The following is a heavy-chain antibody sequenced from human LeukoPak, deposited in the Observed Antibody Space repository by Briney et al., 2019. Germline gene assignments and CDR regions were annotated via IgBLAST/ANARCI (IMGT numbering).Heavy chain of an antibody. J-gene: IGHJ4*02. D-gene: IGHD6-19*01. CDR1: GGSISSYY. CDR3: ARRSTRGWNYFDY. V-gene: IGHV4-59*08. Sequence: SETLSLTCTVSGGSISSYYWSWIRQPPGKGLEWIGYIYYSGSTNYNPSLESRVTLSVDTSKNQFSLKLSSVTAADTAVYYCARRSTRGWNYFDYWGQGTLVTVSS. CDR2: IYYSGST.